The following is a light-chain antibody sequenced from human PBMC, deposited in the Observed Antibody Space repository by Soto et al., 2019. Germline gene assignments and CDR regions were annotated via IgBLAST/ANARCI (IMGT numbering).Light chain of an antibody. CDR2: SAS. Sequence: EVVLRQSPATLSLSPGEAATLSCRASESVASPNLAWYQQKPGQAPRLLFYSASRRATGVPDRFSGSGSGTDFTLTISRLEPEDFAVYYCQQYGSSPRTFGPGTKVDIK. CDR3: QQYGSSPRT. V-gene: IGKV3-20*01. CDR1: ESVASPN. J-gene: IGKJ3*01.